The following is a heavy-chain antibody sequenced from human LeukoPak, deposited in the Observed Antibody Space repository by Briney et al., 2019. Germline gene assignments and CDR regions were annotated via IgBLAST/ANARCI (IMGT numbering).Heavy chain of an antibody. D-gene: IGHD6-19*01. CDR2: ISGGAYTK. CDR1: GFTFSDYF. Sequence: GGSLRLSCAASGFTFSDYFMSWIRHTPGKGLEWLSYISGGAYTKSYADSVKGRFTISRDNAKNSLYLQMNSLRAEDTALYYCAKDKRAVAGITNWGQGTLVTVSS. V-gene: IGHV3-11*01. J-gene: IGHJ4*02. CDR3: AKDKRAVAGITN.